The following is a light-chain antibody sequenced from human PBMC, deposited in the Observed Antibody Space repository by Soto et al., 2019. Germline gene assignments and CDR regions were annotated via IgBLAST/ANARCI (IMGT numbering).Light chain of an antibody. CDR1: QSVDGSY. V-gene: IGKV3-20*01. J-gene: IGKJ2*01. Sequence: EIVLTQSPGTLSLSPGERATLACRASQSVDGSYLAWYQQKSGQAPRVLIYGTSNRATGIRDRFSGSGSGTDFTLTISSLEPDDFAVYYCQQYDGSSYTFGQGTKLEIK. CDR2: GTS. CDR3: QQYDGSSYT.